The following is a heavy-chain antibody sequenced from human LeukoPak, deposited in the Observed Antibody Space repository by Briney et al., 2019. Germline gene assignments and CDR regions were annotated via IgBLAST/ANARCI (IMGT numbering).Heavy chain of an antibody. J-gene: IGHJ4*02. CDR1: GLTLSSYW. V-gene: IGHV3-7*01. D-gene: IGHD3-16*02. CDR2: IKEDGSEK. Sequence: GGSLRLSCAASGLTLSSYWMHWVRQAPGKGLEWVANIKEDGSEKEYVDSVKGRFTISRDNAKNTLYLQMNSLRAEDTAVYYCARDYDYVWGSYRYNYFDYWGQGTLVTVSS. CDR3: ARDYDYVWGSYRYNYFDY.